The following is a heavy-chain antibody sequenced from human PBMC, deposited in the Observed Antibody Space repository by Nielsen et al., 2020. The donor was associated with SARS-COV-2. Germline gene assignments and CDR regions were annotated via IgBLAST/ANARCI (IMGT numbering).Heavy chain of an antibody. CDR2: ISGSSGYI. J-gene: IGHJ4*02. CDR3: TRAGGLNDY. CDR1: GFTFSNFA. Sequence: GGSLRLSCAASGFTFSNFAMNWVRQAPGKGLEWVSSISGSSGYITYSDSVKGRFTISRDNANNSLYLQINSLRAEDSAIYYCTRAGGLNDYWGQGTLVTVSS. D-gene: IGHD6-25*01. V-gene: IGHV3-21*01.